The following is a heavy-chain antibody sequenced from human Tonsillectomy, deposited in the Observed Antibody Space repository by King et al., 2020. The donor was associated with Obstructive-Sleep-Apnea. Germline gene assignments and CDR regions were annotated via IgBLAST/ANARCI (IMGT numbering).Heavy chain of an antibody. J-gene: IGHJ4*02. CDR3: ARSRGLGAYYFDY. CDR1: GFTFSSYW. V-gene: IGHV3-74*01. Sequence: VQLVESGGGLVQPGGSLRLSCAASGFTFSSYWMHWFRQAPGKGLVWVSRINSDGSSTSYADSVKGRFTISRDNAKNTLYLQMNSLRAEDTAVYYCARSRGLGAYYFDYWGQGTLVTVSS. D-gene: IGHD3-10*01. CDR2: INSDGSST.